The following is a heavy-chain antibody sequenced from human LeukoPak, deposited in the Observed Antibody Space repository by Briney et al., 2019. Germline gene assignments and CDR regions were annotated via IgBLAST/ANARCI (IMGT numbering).Heavy chain of an antibody. CDR3: ARRFRRKYSSSPSNYYYYMDV. J-gene: IGHJ6*03. Sequence: SETLSLTCTVSGGSISSYYWSWIRQPAGKGLEWIGRIYTSGSTNYNPSLKSRVTMSVDTSKNQFSLKLSSVTAADTAVYYCARRFRRKYSSSPSNYYYYMDVWGKGTTVTVSS. CDR2: IYTSGST. D-gene: IGHD6-6*01. CDR1: GGSISSYY. V-gene: IGHV4-4*07.